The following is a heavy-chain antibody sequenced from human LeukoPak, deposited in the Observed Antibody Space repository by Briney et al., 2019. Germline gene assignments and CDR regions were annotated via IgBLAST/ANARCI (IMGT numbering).Heavy chain of an antibody. CDR2: IGASGGST. CDR1: GFTFSSYD. J-gene: IGHJ4*02. V-gene: IGHV3-23*01. Sequence: GGSLRLSCATSGFTFSSYDMSWVRQAPGKGLEWVSGIGASGGSTYYADSVKGRFTISRDNSKNTLYLQMNSLRTEDTAVYYCAKAEGYDILTGLDYWGQGTLVTVSS. D-gene: IGHD3-9*01. CDR3: AKAEGYDILTGLDY.